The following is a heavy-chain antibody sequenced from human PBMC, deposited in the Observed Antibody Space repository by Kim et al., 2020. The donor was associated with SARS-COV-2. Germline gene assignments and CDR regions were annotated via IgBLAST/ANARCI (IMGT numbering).Heavy chain of an antibody. V-gene: IGHV3-30*18. D-gene: IGHD2-2*01. J-gene: IGHJ5*02. CDR3: AKGPIAVVPGCKMWLDP. Sequence: GGSLRLSCAASGLTFRNYGMHWVRQAPGKGLEWVADISYDGTIQYYGDSVEGRFTISRDNSKNTLYLQMNSLRVEDTAVYYCAKGPIAVVPGCKMWLDPWGHGTLVTVSS. CDR2: ISYDGTIQ. CDR1: GLTFRNYG.